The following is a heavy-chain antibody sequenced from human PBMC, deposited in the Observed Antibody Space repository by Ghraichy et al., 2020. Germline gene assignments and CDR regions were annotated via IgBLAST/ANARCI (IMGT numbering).Heavy chain of an antibody. CDR1: GFTFSNAW. CDR2: IKSKTDGGTT. Sequence: GGSLRLSCAASGFTFSNAWMSWVRQAPGKGLEWVGRIKSKTDGGTTDYAAPVKGRFTISRDDSKNTLYLQMNSLKTEDTAVYYCTTEERYSSRQWYFDLWGRGTLVTVSS. V-gene: IGHV3-15*01. CDR3: TTEERYSSRQWYFDL. J-gene: IGHJ2*01. D-gene: IGHD6-13*01.